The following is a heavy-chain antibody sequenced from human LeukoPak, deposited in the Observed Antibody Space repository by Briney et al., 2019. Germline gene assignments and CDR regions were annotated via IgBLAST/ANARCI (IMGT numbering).Heavy chain of an antibody. CDR1: RDSFTNYW. CDR2: IYPYDSDT. J-gene: IGHJ4*02. Sequence: GESLKISCKGSRDSFTNYWIGWVRQMPGKGLEWMGLIYPYDSDTRYSPSFQGQVTISVDKSISTAYLQWSSLKASDTAMYYCARHWGSIAARLSPDYWGQGTLVTVSS. D-gene: IGHD6-6*01. CDR3: ARHWGSIAARLSPDY. V-gene: IGHV5-51*01.